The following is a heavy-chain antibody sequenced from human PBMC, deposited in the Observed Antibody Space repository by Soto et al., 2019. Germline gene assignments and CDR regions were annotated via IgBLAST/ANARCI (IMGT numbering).Heavy chain of an antibody. D-gene: IGHD1-1*01. CDR2: LNPNSANT. J-gene: IGHJ5*02. CDR3: ARMSTYGTLNWFDP. Sequence: QVQLVQSGAEVQRPGASVKVSCRASGYAFGDYDISWVRQAPGQGLEWMGWLNPNSANTGYAQKFQCRVCITRQMSISTAYMKLSRLRPEYTAIYYCARMSTYGTLNWFDPWGQGAMVTVSS. CDR1: GYAFGDYD. V-gene: IGHV1-8*01.